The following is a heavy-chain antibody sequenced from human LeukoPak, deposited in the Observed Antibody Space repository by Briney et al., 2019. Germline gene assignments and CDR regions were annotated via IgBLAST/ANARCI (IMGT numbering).Heavy chain of an antibody. J-gene: IGHJ4*02. Sequence: SETLSLTCTVSGGSISSSSYYWGWIRQPPGKGLEWIGSIYYSGSTYYNPSLKSRVTISVDTSKNQFSLKLSSVTAADTAVYYCARGGSEYYYDSSGPYYFDYWGQGTLVTVSS. CDR3: ARGGSEYYYDSSGPYYFDY. CDR2: IYYSGST. V-gene: IGHV4-39*01. CDR1: GGSISSSSYY. D-gene: IGHD3-22*01.